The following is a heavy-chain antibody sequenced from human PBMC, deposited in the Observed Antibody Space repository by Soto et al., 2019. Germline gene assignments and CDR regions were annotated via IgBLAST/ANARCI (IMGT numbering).Heavy chain of an antibody. CDR2: IIPMFNTT. Sequence: QVQLVQSGAEVKKPGSSVKVSCKASGGNFSTHAISWVRQAPGQGLVWMGGIIPMFNTTISAQKFQGRVRVSADECPRTAYMELRSLRSEPTALSSCSRDACGRGYLAGCGEGCLDNFSS. D-gene: IGHD3-22*01. CDR3: SRDACGRGYLAG. J-gene: IGHJ1*01. CDR1: GGNFSTHA. V-gene: IGHV1-69*01.